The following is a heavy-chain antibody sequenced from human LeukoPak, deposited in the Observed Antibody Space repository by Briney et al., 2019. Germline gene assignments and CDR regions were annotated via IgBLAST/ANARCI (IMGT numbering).Heavy chain of an antibody. CDR2: INRDGSRT. CDR3: AKDRSSGWYEPLDD. J-gene: IGHJ4*02. Sequence: SGGSLRLSCAASGFTFSNHWMHWVRQAPGKGLMWVSRINRDGSRTDYADSVKGRFTISRDDAKNTLYLQVNSLRAEDTAVYYCAKDRSSGWYEPLDDWGQGTLVTVSS. D-gene: IGHD6-19*01. V-gene: IGHV3-74*01. CDR1: GFTFSNHW.